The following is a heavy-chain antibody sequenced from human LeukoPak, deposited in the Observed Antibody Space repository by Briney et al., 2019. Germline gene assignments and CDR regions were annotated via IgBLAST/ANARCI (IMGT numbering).Heavy chain of an antibody. V-gene: IGHV1-18*04. CDR1: GYTYTSYG. Sequence: ASVKVSCKASGYTYTSYGISWVRQAPGQGLEWMGWNNAYNGNTNYAQKLQGRVTMTTDTSTSTAYMELRSLRSDDTAEYYCAREGLDCSSTSCPGEFDYWGQGTLVTVSS. J-gene: IGHJ4*02. D-gene: IGHD2-2*01. CDR3: AREGLDCSSTSCPGEFDY. CDR2: NNAYNGNT.